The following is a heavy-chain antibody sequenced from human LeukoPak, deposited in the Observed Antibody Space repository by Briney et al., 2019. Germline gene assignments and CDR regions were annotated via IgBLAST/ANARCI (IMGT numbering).Heavy chain of an antibody. CDR2: IQSKTDGCTT. CDR3: TTDSTGGIQLWAADYYYYYYMDV. Sequence: GGSLRLSCAASGFTSSNAWMSWVRQDPGKGLEWVGRIQSKTDGCTTDYAAPVKGRFTISRDDSKNTLYLQMNSLKTEDTAVYYCTTDSTGGIQLWAADYYYYYYMDVWGKGTTVTVSS. CDR1: GFTSSNAW. V-gene: IGHV3-15*01. J-gene: IGHJ6*03. D-gene: IGHD5-18*01.